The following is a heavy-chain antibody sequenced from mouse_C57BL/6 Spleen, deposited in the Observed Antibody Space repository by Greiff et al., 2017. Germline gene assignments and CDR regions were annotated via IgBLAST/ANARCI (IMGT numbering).Heavy chain of an antibody. CDR3: ARNLDSSGYVGFAY. CDR2: INPSTGGT. D-gene: IGHD3-2*02. V-gene: IGHV1-42*01. CDR1: GYSFTGYY. Sequence: EVQLQQSGPELVKPGASVKISCKASGYSFTGYYMNWVKQSPEKSLEWIGEINPSTGGTTYNQKFKAKATLTVDKSSSTAYMQLKSLTSEDSAVYYCARNLDSSGYVGFAYWGQGTLVTVSA. J-gene: IGHJ3*01.